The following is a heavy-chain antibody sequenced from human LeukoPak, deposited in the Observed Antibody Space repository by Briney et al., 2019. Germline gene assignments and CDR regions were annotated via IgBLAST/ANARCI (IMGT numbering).Heavy chain of an antibody. V-gene: IGHV4-39*07. CDR1: GGSISSSSYY. D-gene: IGHD2-2*01. J-gene: IGHJ4*02. CDR3: ARARPAAMRYYFDY. Sequence: SETLSLTCTVSGGSISSSSYYWGWIRQPPGKGLEWIGSIYYSGSTYYNPSLKSRVTISVDTSKNQFSLKLSSVTAADTAVYYCARARPAAMRYYFDYWGQGTLVTVSS. CDR2: IYYSGST.